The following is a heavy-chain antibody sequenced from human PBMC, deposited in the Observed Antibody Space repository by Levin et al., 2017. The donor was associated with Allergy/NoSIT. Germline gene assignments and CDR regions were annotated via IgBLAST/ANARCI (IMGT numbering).Heavy chain of an antibody. Sequence: LSLTCAASGFTFSNYWMHWVRQAPGKGLVWVSHINSDGSNTNYADSVKGRFTISRDNAKNTLYLQMNSLRDEDTAVYYCARGGCSSTSCLDTWGQGTLVTVSP. D-gene: IGHD2-2*01. V-gene: IGHV3-74*01. CDR3: ARGGCSSTSCLDT. CDR1: GFTFSNYW. CDR2: INSDGSNT. J-gene: IGHJ5*02.